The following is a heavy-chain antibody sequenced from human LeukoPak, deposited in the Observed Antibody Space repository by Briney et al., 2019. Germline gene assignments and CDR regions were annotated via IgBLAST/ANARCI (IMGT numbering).Heavy chain of an antibody. J-gene: IGHJ6*03. CDR2: INYSGST. CDR1: GGSISSSTYY. CDR3: ASSGKYCSGGGCFPNYMDV. Sequence: PSETLSLTCTVSGGSISSSTYYWGWIRQPPEKGLEWIGSINYSGSTYYSPSLRTRVNISVDTSKNQFSLKLNSVTAADTAAYYCASSGKYCSGGGCFPNYMDVWGKGTTVTVSS. D-gene: IGHD2-15*01. V-gene: IGHV4-39*01.